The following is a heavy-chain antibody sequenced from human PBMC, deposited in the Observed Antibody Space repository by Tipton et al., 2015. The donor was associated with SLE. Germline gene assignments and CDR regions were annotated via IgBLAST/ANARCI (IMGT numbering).Heavy chain of an antibody. CDR1: GGPISSYY. V-gene: IGHV4-59*01. Sequence: TLSLTCTVSGGPISSYYWSWIRQPPGKGLEWIGYIYYSGSTNYNPSLKSRFTISVDTSKNQFSLKLSSVTAADTAVYYCARLTIDAAFDIWGQGTMVTVSS. CDR2: IYYSGST. CDR3: ARLTIDAAFDI. D-gene: IGHD4/OR15-4a*01. J-gene: IGHJ3*02.